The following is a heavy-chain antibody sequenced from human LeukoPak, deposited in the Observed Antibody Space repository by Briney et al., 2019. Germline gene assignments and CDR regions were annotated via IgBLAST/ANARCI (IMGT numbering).Heavy chain of an antibody. V-gene: IGHV4-59*01. CDR1: GGSISSYY. CDR3: ARNNWFDP. CDR2: IYYSGST. Sequence: SETLSLTCTVSGGSISSYYRSWIRQPPGKGLEWIGYIYYSGSTNYNPSLKSRVTISVDTSKNQFSLKLSSVTAADTAVYYCARNNWFDPWGQGTLVTVSS. J-gene: IGHJ5*02.